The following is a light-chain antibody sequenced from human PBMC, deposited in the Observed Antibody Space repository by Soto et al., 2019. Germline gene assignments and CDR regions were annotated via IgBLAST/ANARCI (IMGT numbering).Light chain of an antibody. Sequence: QSVLTQPPSVSGAPGQRVTISCTGNSSNIGAGYDVHWYQQLPGVAPKLLIYRNNNRPSGVPDRVSGSKSGKSASLAITGLQAEDESDYYCQSYDSSLSGYVVFGGRTKLTVL. J-gene: IGLJ2*01. CDR3: QSYDSSLSGYVV. V-gene: IGLV1-40*01. CDR1: SSNIGAGYD. CDR2: RNN.